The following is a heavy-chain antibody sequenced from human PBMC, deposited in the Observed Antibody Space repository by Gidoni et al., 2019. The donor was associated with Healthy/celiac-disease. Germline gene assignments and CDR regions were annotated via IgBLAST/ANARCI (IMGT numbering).Heavy chain of an antibody. J-gene: IGHJ4*02. CDR3: AREGDGYNVGYYFDY. CDR1: GFTFSSYS. CDR2: ISSSSSYI. D-gene: IGHD5-12*01. V-gene: IGHV3-21*01. Sequence: EVQLVESGGGLVKPGGSLRLSYAASGFTFSSYSMNWVRQAPGKGLEWVSSISSSSSYIYYADSVKGRFTISRDNAKNSLYLQMNSLRAEDTAVYYCAREGDGYNVGYYFDYWGQGTLVTVSS.